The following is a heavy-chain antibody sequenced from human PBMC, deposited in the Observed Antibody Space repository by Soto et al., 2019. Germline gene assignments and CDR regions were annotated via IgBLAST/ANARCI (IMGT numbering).Heavy chain of an antibody. CDR2: IIPIFGTA. J-gene: IGHJ6*02. V-gene: IGHV1-69*01. CDR3: ARDDFWSGYNYYYGMDV. Sequence: QVQLVQSGAEVKKPGSSVKVSCKASGGTFSSYAISWVRQAPGQGLEWMGGIIPIFGTANYAQKFQGRVTITADESTSTAYMELSSPRSEDTAVYYCARDDFWSGYNYYYGMDVWGQGTTVTVSS. CDR1: GGTFSSYA. D-gene: IGHD3-3*01.